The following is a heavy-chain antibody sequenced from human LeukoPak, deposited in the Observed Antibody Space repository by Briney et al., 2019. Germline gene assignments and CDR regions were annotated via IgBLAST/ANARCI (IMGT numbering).Heavy chain of an antibody. D-gene: IGHD2-15*01. V-gene: IGHV3-23*01. J-gene: IGHJ4*02. CDR2: ISGSGGST. CDR1: GFTFSSYA. Sequence: GGSLRLSCAASGFTFSSYAMSWVRQAPGKGLEWVSAISGSGGSTYYADSVKGRFTISRDNSKNTLYLQMNGLRAEDTAVYYCAKDRVPYCSGGSCYSADYWGQGTLVTVSS. CDR3: AKDRVPYCSGGSCYSADY.